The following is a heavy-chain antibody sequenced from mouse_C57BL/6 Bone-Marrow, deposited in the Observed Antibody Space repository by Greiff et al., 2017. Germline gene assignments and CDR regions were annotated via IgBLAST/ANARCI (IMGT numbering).Heavy chain of an antibody. CDR1: GFSLSTFGMG. J-gene: IGHJ4*01. V-gene: IGHV8-8*01. Sequence: QVTLKESGPGILQPSQTLSLTCSFSGFSLSTFGMGVGWIRQPSGKGLEWLAHIWWDDDTYYNPALKSRLTISKDTSKNQVFLQIANVDTADTATYYCARIRVYDGYYDYAMDYWGQGTSVTVSS. CDR3: ARIRVYDGYYDYAMDY. CDR2: IWWDDDT. D-gene: IGHD2-3*01.